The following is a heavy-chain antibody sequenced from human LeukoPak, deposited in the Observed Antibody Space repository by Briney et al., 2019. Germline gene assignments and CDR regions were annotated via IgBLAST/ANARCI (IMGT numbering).Heavy chain of an antibody. CDR2: ISYTTSTI. V-gene: IGHV3-48*01. CDR1: GFTFSTSN. D-gene: IGHD3-22*01. CDR3: AKGLGFPYDSSGPLDY. J-gene: IGHJ4*02. Sequence: GGSLRLSCAASGFTFSTSNMNWVRQAPGKGLEWVSYISYTTSTIYYADSVKGRFTISRNNANNSLYLQMNSLRAEDTAVYYCAKGLGFPYDSSGPLDYWGQGTLVTVSS.